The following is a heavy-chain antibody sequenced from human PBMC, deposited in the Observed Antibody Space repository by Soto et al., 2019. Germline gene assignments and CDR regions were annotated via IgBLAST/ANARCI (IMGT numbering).Heavy chain of an antibody. J-gene: IGHJ5*02. CDR3: APLCSSTSCYYNWFDP. D-gene: IGHD2-2*01. CDR2: IIPIFGTA. Sequence: QVQLVQSGAEVKKPGSSVKVSCKASGGTFSSYAISWVRQAPGQGLEWMGGIIPIFGTANYAQKFQGRVTITADKSTSTAYMELSSLRSEDTAVYYRAPLCSSTSCYYNWFDPWGQGTLVTVSS. CDR1: GGTFSSYA. V-gene: IGHV1-69*06.